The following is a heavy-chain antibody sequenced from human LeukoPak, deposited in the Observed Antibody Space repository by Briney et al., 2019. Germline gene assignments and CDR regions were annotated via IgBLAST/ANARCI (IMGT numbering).Heavy chain of an antibody. V-gene: IGHV3-23*01. J-gene: IGHJ3*02. Sequence: PGGSLRLSCAASGFTFSSYAMSWVRQAPGKGLEWVSAISGSGGSTYYADSVKGRFTISRDNSKNTLYLQMNSLRAEDTAVYYCARVKSGPYAFDIWGQGTMVTVSS. CDR3: ARVKSGPYAFDI. CDR1: GFTFSSYA. CDR2: ISGSGGST.